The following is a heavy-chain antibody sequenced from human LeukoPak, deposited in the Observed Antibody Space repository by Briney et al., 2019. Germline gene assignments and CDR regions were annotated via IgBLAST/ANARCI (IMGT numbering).Heavy chain of an antibody. Sequence: PGGSLRLSCAASGFTFSNYAIHWVRRAPGKGLEWVSVIYSGGSTYYAESVKGRFTISRDNSKDTLYLQMNSLTTEDTAVYYCAKAESPDILSGYYRSYFDHWGQGTLATVSS. D-gene: IGHD3-9*01. V-gene: IGHV3-NL1*01. CDR3: AKAESPDILSGYYRSYFDH. CDR2: IYSGGST. CDR1: GFTFSNYA. J-gene: IGHJ4*02.